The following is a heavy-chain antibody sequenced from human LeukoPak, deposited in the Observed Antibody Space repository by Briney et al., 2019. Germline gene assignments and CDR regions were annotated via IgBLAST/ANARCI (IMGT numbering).Heavy chain of an antibody. CDR2: ISGSTYTT. CDR3: AREVYYYDSSGFYYSGGFGY. D-gene: IGHD3-22*01. CDR1: GFTFSAYG. Sequence: TGGTLRLSCAASGFTFSAYGMSWVRQAPGEGLEWVSSISGSTYTTYYADSVKGRFTISRDNAKNSLYLQMNSLRAEDTAVYYCAREVYYYDSSGFYYSGGFGYWGQGTLLTVSS. V-gene: IGHV3-48*01. J-gene: IGHJ4*02.